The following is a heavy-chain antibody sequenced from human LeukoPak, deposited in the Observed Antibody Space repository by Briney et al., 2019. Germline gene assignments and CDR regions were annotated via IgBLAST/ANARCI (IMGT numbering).Heavy chain of an antibody. CDR2: ISSNGGST. V-gene: IGHV3-64D*09. Sequence: PGGSLRLSCSAPGFTFSSYAMHWVRQAPGKGLEYVSAISSNGGSTYYADSVKGRFSISRDNSKNTLYLQMSSLRAEDTAVYYCVKGIAAADGNWFDPWGQGTLVTVSS. CDR3: VKGIAAADGNWFDP. J-gene: IGHJ5*02. CDR1: GFTFSSYA. D-gene: IGHD6-13*01.